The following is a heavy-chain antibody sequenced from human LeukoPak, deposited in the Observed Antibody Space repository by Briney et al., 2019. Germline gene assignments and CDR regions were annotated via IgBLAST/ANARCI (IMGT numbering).Heavy chain of an antibody. CDR1: VLAFKNVW. Sequence: GGSLRLSCGASVLAFKNVWMSWVRQAPGKGLEWVGRISSKSDGGTTDYAAPVKGRFTISRDDSTNTLSLQMSGLKAEDTALYFCITEPHDYGDFTFGYWGQGTLVTVSS. V-gene: IGHV3-15*01. D-gene: IGHD4-17*01. CDR2: ISSKSDGGTT. CDR3: ITEPHDYGDFTFGY. J-gene: IGHJ4*02.